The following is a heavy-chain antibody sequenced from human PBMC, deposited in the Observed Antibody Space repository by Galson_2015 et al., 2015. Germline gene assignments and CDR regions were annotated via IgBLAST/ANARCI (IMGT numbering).Heavy chain of an antibody. CDR1: GYTFSNYY. CDR3: ARALCGWSSACGHGMDV. CDR2: INPSGGNT. J-gene: IGHJ6*02. V-gene: IGHV1-46*01. D-gene: IGHD6-19*01. Sequence: SVKVSCKAFGYTFSNYYMHWVRQAPGQGLEWMGIINPSGGNTSYAQKFQGRVTMTRDTSTSTVYMELSSLRSEDTAVYYCARALCGWSSACGHGMDVWGQGTTVTVPS.